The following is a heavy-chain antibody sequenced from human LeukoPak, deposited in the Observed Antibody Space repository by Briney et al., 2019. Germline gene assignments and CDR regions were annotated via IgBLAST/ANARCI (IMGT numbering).Heavy chain of an antibody. Sequence: HPSETLSLTCAVYGGSFSGYYRSWIRQPPGKGLEWIGEINHSGSTNYNPSLKSRVTISVDTSKNQFSLKLSSVTAADTAVYYCAARRGRGYSYGFGYWGQGTLVTVSS. CDR3: AARRGRGYSYGFGY. D-gene: IGHD5-18*01. J-gene: IGHJ4*02. CDR2: INHSGST. V-gene: IGHV4-34*01. CDR1: GGSFSGYY.